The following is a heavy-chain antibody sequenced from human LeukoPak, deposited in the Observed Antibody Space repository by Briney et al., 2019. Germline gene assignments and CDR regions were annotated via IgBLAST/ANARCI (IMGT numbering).Heavy chain of an antibody. V-gene: IGHV4-59*08. CDR2: IYYSGST. J-gene: IGHJ3*02. D-gene: IGHD4-23*01. Sequence: SETLSLTCTVSGDSISSYYWSWIRQPPGTGLEWIAYIYYSGSTNYNPSLKSRVTISVDTSKNQFSLKLSSVTAADTAVYYCARGGNSWVNAFDIWGQGTMVTVSP. CDR1: GDSISSYY. CDR3: ARGGNSWVNAFDI.